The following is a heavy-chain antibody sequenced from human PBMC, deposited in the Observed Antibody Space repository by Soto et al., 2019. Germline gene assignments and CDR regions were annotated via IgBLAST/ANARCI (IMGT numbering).Heavy chain of an antibody. J-gene: IGHJ6*03. D-gene: IGHD2-15*01. Sequence: PSETLSLTCTVSGGSISSGGYYWSWIRQHPGKGLEWIGYIYYSGSTYYNPSLKSRVTISVDTSKNQFSLKLSSVTAADTAVYYCARDGAATKGYYYYYMDVWGKGTTVTVSS. CDR1: GGSISSGGYY. CDR2: IYYSGST. V-gene: IGHV4-31*03. CDR3: ARDGAATKGYYYYYMDV.